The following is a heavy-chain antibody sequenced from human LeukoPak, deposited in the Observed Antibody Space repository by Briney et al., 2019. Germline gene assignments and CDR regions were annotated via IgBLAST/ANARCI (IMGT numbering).Heavy chain of an antibody. D-gene: IGHD2-15*01. CDR3: AKAPVTSCRGAFCYPLDS. V-gene: IGHV3-30*04. CDR2: ISYDGSSK. CDR1: GFTFSTYA. J-gene: IGHJ4*02. Sequence: GGSLRLSCAASGFTFSTYAMHWVRQAPGKGLEWVAVISYDGSSKYYADSVRGRFTISRDSSKNTLYLQMNNLRTEDAAIYYCAKAPVTSCRGAFCYPLDSWGQGTLVTVSS.